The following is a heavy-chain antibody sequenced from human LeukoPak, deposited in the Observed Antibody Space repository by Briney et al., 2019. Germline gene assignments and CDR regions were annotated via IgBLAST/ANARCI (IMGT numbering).Heavy chain of an antibody. CDR1: GFTFSTYS. CDR2: IYGSGERT. V-gene: IGHV3-23*01. Sequence: GGSLRLSCAASGFTFSTYSMTWVRQAPGKGLEWVSSIYGSGERTFYADSVRGRFTVSRDNSKNPLYLEMNSLRAEDTAVYFCAKDVVPDSGWDLDHWGQGTLVTVSS. D-gene: IGHD6-19*01. CDR3: AKDVVPDSGWDLDH. J-gene: IGHJ4*02.